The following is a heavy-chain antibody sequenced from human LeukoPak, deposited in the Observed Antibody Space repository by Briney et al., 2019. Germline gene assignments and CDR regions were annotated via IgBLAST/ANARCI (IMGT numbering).Heavy chain of an antibody. J-gene: IGHJ4*02. CDR1: AFIFSGHW. CDR3: AIYDSSGYYNY. D-gene: IGHD3-22*01. CDR2: IKEDGSER. V-gene: IGHV3-7*03. Sequence: PGGSLRLSCEGSAFIFSGHWMNWVRQTPGKGLEWVASIKEDGSERQYVDSVKGRFSISRDNTKGSLFLQLNSLRAEDTAVYYCAIYDSSGYYNYWGQGTLVTVSS.